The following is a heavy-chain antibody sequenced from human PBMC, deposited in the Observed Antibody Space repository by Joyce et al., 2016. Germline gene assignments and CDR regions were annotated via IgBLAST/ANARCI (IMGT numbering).Heavy chain of an antibody. D-gene: IGHD3-10*01. J-gene: IGHJ3*02. V-gene: IGHV1-46*01. CDR1: GYSFTNYY. CDR3: VRDGKHVWSHSFDI. CDR2: NNPTSGDS. Sequence: QEQLVQSGAEVKMPGASVKISCKASGYSFTNYYIHWMRQAPGEGLEWKDINNPTSGDSTKTQRFQDRVTMTSDTSTSTVYMELSSLRSEDTAMYFCVRDGKHVWSHSFDIWGPGTFVIVSS.